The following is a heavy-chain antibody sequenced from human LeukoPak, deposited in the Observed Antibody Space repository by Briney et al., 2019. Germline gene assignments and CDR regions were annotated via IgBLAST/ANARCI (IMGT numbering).Heavy chain of an antibody. J-gene: IGHJ3*02. CDR3: ARVFGGSYGDAFDI. D-gene: IGHD1-26*01. CDR2: INAGNGNT. CDR1: GYTFTSYA. Sequence: ASVKVSCKASGYTFTSYAMHWVRQAPGQRLEWMGWINAGNGNTKYSQEFQGRVTITRDTSASTAYMELSSLRSEDMAVYYCARVFGGSYGDAFDIWGQGTMVTVSS. V-gene: IGHV1-3*03.